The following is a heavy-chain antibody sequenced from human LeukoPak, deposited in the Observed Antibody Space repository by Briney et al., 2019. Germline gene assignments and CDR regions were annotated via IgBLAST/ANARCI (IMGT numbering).Heavy chain of an antibody. CDR3: ARDGAMVRGVDQPDY. CDR2: ISGSGGST. D-gene: IGHD3-10*01. CDR1: GFTFSSYA. J-gene: IGHJ4*02. Sequence: GGSLRLSCAASGFTFSSYAMSWVRQAPGKGLEWVSAISGSGGSTYYADSVKGRFTISRDNAKNSLYLQMNSLRAEDTAVYYCARDGAMVRGVDQPDYWGQGTLVTASS. V-gene: IGHV3-23*01.